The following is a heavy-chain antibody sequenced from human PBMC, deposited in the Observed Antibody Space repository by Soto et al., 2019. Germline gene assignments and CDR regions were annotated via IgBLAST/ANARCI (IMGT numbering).Heavy chain of an antibody. J-gene: IGHJ4*02. Sequence: PGGFLRLSCAASGFTFSNAWMNWVRQAPGKGLEWVGRIKSKTDGETTDYAAPVKGRFTISRDDSKNTLYLQMNDLRVEDTAVYYCTREGVVDVSGAFDFWGQGILVTVSS. V-gene: IGHV3-15*07. CDR3: TREGVVDVSGAFDF. CDR2: IKSKTDGETT. D-gene: IGHD2-8*01. CDR1: GFTFSNAW.